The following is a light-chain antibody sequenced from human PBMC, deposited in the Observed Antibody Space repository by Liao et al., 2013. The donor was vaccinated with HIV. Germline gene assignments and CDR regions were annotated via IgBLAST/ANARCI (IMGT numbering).Light chain of an antibody. CDR1: NIGSKT. Sequence: SYVLTQPPSVSVAPGKTARIPCGANNIGSKTVHWYQQKPGQSPVLVMYQDNKRPSGIPERFSGSNSGNTATLTIGGTQAIDEADYYCQAWDSSSPYVFGTGTKVTVL. CDR2: QDN. V-gene: IGLV3-21*01. CDR3: QAWDSSSPYV. J-gene: IGLJ1*01.